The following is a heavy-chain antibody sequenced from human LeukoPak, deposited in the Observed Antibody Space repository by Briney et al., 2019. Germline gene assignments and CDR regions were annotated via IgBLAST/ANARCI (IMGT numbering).Heavy chain of an antibody. J-gene: IGHJ6*02. V-gene: IGHV1-18*01. CDR1: GYTLTTHG. CDR2: ISSNSGNT. D-gene: IGHD2-2*01. Sequence: GASVEVSCKASGYTLTTHGISWVRQAPGQGLEWMGWISSNSGNTDYAQKFQGRVTLTTDTSTNTAFMELRTLISDDTAVYYCARAVPAGMGYYFYGMDVWGQGTTVTVSS. CDR3: ARAVPAGMGYYFYGMDV.